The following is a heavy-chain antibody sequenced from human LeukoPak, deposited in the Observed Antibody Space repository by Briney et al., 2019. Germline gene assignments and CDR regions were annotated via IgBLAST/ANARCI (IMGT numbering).Heavy chain of an antibody. Sequence: SVKVSCKASGGTFSSYAISWVRQAPGQGLEWMGGIIPIFGTANYAQKLQGRVTMTTDTPTSTAYVELGSLRSDDTAVYYCARVPLDSLWYFDLWGRGTLVTVSS. CDR2: IIPIFGTA. D-gene: IGHD2-15*01. CDR3: ARVPLDSLWYFDL. CDR1: GGTFSSYA. J-gene: IGHJ2*01. V-gene: IGHV1-69*05.